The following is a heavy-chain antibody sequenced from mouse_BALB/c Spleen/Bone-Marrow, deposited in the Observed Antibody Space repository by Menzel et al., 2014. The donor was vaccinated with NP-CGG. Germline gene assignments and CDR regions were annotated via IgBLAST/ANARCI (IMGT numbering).Heavy chain of an antibody. CDR2: INPSNGGT. D-gene: IGHD2-13*01. CDR3: TREGDSPFAY. Sequence: QVHVKQSGAELVKPGASVKLSCKASGYTFTSYYMYWVKQRPGQGLEWIGEINPSNGGTNFNEKFKSKATLTVDKSSSTAYMQLSSLTSEDSAVYYCTREGDSPFAYWGRGTLVTVSA. CDR1: GYTFTSYY. J-gene: IGHJ3*01. V-gene: IGHV1S81*02.